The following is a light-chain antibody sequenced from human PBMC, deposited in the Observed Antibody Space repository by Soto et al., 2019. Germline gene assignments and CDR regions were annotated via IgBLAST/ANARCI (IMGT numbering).Light chain of an antibody. CDR3: QQYNEWPLLYS. CDR2: GAS. CDR1: QSVSSN. V-gene: IGKV3-15*01. Sequence: EKVMTQSPATLSVSPGERATLSCRASQSVSSNLAWYQHRPGQAPRPLIYGASTRASGIPARFSGTWSGTEFTLAISSLQSEDFAIYYCQQYNEWPLLYSFGQGTKMEIK. J-gene: IGKJ2*01.